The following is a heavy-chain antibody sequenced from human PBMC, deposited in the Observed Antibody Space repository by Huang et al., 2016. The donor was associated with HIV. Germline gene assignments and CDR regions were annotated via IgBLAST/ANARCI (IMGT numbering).Heavy chain of an antibody. CDR2: IYTRGST. D-gene: IGHD6-13*01. J-gene: IGHJ6*03. CDR3: ARVRSRWYTLGYYYYHMDV. V-gene: IGHV4-61*09. CDR1: GGSISSGTFY. Sequence: QVQLQESGPGLVKPSQTLSLTCTVSGGSISSGTFYWSWIRQPAGRGLEWIGHIYTRGSTNSNPSLKSRVTLSVDTSKNQFSLKLSSVTAADAAVYYCARVRSRWYTLGYYYYHMDVWGKGTTVTVSS.